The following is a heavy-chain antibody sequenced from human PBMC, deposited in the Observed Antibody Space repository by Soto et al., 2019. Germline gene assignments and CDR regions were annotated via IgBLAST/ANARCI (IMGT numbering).Heavy chain of an antibody. CDR1: GFTFSSYA. V-gene: IGHV3-23*01. D-gene: IGHD6-13*01. Sequence: VGSLRLSCAASGFTFSSYAVSWVRQAPGKGLEWVSAISGSGTNTYYADSVKGRFTISRDNSKNTLYLQMNGLRAEDTAVYYCAKDVMYSSSWYYFDYWGQGTLVTVSS. J-gene: IGHJ4*02. CDR3: AKDVMYSSSWYYFDY. CDR2: ISGSGTNT.